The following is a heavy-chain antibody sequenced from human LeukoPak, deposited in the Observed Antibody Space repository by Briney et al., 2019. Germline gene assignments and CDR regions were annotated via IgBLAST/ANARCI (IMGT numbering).Heavy chain of an antibody. V-gene: IGHV4-34*01. CDR2: INHSGSA. D-gene: IGHD4-17*01. CDR3: ARGQGTVTTH. CDR1: GGSFSGYY. J-gene: IGHJ4*02. Sequence: SETLSLTCAVSGGSFSGYYWTWICQPPGKGLEWIGEINHSGSANYSPSLSSRVTISLDMSENQFSLKLTSVTAADTAVYYCARGQGTVTTHWGQGTLVTVSS.